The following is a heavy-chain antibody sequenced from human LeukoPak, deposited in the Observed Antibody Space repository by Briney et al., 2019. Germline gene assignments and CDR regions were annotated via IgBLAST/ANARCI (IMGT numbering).Heavy chain of an antibody. Sequence: ASVKVSCKASGYTFTSYAMNWVRQAPGQGLEWMGCINTNTGNPTYAQGFTGRFVFSLDTSVSTAYLQISSLKAEDTAVYYCARTTHVVGATIWFDPWGQGTLVTVSS. J-gene: IGHJ5*02. V-gene: IGHV7-4-1*02. CDR1: GYTFTSYA. D-gene: IGHD1-26*01. CDR2: INTNTGNP. CDR3: ARTTHVVGATIWFDP.